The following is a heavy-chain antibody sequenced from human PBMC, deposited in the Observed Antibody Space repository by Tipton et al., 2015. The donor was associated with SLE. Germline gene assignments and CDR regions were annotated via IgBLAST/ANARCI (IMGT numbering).Heavy chain of an antibody. V-gene: IGHV3-20*03. CDR3: VKDRCSGGSCSIDY. CDR2: INWNGDSR. CDR1: GFTFHDYG. D-gene: IGHD2-15*01. J-gene: IGHJ4*02. Sequence: SLRLSYAASGFTFHDYGMNWVRQVPGKGLEWVSGINWNGDSRGYADSVKGRFTISRDNAKNSLSLQMNSLRAEDTALYYCVKDRCSGGSCSIDYWGQGTLVTVSS.